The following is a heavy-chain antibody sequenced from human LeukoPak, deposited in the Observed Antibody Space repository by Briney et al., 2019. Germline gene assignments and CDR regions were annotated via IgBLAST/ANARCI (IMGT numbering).Heavy chain of an antibody. V-gene: IGHV4-59*11. CDR1: GGSISSHY. D-gene: IGHD3-10*01. CDR2: IYRSGST. J-gene: IGHJ4*01. Sequence: SESLSLTCTVSGGSISSHYWSWIQQPPGKGLEWIGNIYRSGSTNYNPSLRSRATISVDTSKNQFSLKVSSVTAADTAVYYCVRGVLYWGQGTLVTVSS. CDR3: VRGVLY.